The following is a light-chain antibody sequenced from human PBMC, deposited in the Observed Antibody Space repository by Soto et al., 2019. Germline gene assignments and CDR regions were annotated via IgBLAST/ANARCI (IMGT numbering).Light chain of an antibody. CDR2: NVY. V-gene: IGLV2-14*03. Sequence: QSALTQPASVSGSPGQSITISCTGTSSDVGGYNFVSWYQQHPGKAPKLMLYNVYDRPSGISHRFSGSRSGNTASLTISGHQDEDEDHYCRTSDTSRSALVFGGGTKLTVL. CDR3: TSDTSRSALV. CDR1: SSDVGGYNF. J-gene: IGLJ2*01.